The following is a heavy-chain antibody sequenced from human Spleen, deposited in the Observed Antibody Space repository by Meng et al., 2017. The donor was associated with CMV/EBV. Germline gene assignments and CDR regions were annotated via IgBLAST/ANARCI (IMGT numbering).Heavy chain of an antibody. CDR1: GYSFTSYW. CDR3: ARLSAQQNWFDP. V-gene: IGHV5-51*01. CDR2: IYPGDSDT. J-gene: IGHJ5*02. D-gene: IGHD1/OR15-1a*01. Sequence: GGSLRLSCKGSGYSFTSYWIGWVRQMPGKGLEWMGIIYPGDSDTRYSPSFQGQVTISADKSISTAYLQWSSLKASDTAMYYCARLSAQQNWFDPWGQGTLVTVSS.